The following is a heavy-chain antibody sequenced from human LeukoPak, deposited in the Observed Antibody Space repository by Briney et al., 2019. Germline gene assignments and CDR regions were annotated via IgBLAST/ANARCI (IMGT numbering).Heavy chain of an antibody. CDR2: ISGNGGIT. D-gene: IGHD6-19*01. CDR1: GFTFTSYA. CDR3: AKGMAVAGTRCAFDI. V-gene: IGHV3-23*01. Sequence: GGSLRLSCAASGFTFTSYAMSWVRQAPGKGLEWVSLISGNGGITYYADSVEGRFTISRDNSKNTLYLQMNSLRAEDTAVYYCAKGMAVAGTRCAFDIWGQGTMVTVSS. J-gene: IGHJ3*02.